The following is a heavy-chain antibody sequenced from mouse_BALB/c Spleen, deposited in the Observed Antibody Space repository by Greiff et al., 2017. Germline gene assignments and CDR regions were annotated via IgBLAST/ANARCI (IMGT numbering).Heavy chain of an antibody. J-gene: IGHJ1*01. D-gene: IGHD4-1*01. CDR1: GYTFTSYW. Sequence: VKVVESGAELAKPGASVKMSCKASGYTFTSYWMHWVKQRPGQGLEWIGYINPSTGYTEYNQKFKDKATLTADKSSSTAYMQLSSLTSEDSAVYYCARGNRLTGWYFDVWGAGTTVTVSS. CDR2: INPSTGYT. CDR3: ARGNRLTGWYFDV. V-gene: IGHV1-7*01.